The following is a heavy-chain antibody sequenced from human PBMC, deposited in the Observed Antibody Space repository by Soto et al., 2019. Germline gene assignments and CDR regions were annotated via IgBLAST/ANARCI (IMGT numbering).Heavy chain of an antibody. CDR1: GFTFTAYH. CDR2: IDLNNGDT. J-gene: IGHJ5*02. Sequence: GASVKVSCKASGFTFTAYHMHWVRQVPGQGLEWMGWIDLNNGDTHYEQRFQGWVTMTRDTSISTTYMEVGNLKSDDTAVYFCARQHGDYYRWFDPWGQGTLVTVSS. D-gene: IGHD4-17*01. V-gene: IGHV1-2*04. CDR3: ARQHGDYYRWFDP.